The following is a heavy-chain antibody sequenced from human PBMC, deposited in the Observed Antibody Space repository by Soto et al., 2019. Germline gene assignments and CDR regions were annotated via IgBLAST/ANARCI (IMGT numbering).Heavy chain of an antibody. V-gene: IGHV4-59*12. J-gene: IGHJ2*01. D-gene: IGHD3-9*01. CDR3: ARGGWDYDILTGADWYFDL. CDR1: GDSIDRYY. CDR2: IDKSGST. Sequence: PSETLSLTCSVSGDSIDRYYWSWIRQAPGQGLEWIGYIDKSGSTNYNPSVKGRATISVDTLRNQFSLKLSSVTAADTAVYYCARGGWDYDILTGADWYFDLWGRGTLVTVSS.